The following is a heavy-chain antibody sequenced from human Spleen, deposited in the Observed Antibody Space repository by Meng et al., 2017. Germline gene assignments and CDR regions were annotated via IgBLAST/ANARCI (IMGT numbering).Heavy chain of an antibody. J-gene: IGHJ3*02. CDR2: MKQDGSAT. D-gene: IGHD5-24*01. Sequence: GESLKISCAASGFTFSSCCMKWVRQAPGKGLEWVANMKQDGSATYYVDSLKGRFILSRDNAKNSLYLQMNSLRPEDTAVYYCAGQDGFDIWGQGTKVTVSS. CDR1: GFTFSSCC. V-gene: IGHV3-7*01. CDR3: AGQDGFDI.